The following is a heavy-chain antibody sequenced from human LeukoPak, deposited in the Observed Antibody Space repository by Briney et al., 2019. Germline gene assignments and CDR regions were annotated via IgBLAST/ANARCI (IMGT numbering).Heavy chain of an antibody. D-gene: IGHD3-16*01. Sequence: GGSLRLSCAASGFTFSTFAMIWVRQPPGKGLEWVSSIFPSGGEIHYADSVRGRFTISRDNSKSTLSLQMNSLRAEDTAVYYCARARYDYVWGSYADYWGQGTLVTVSS. J-gene: IGHJ4*02. CDR3: ARARYDYVWGSYADY. CDR1: GFTFSTFA. CDR2: IFPSGGEI. V-gene: IGHV3-23*01.